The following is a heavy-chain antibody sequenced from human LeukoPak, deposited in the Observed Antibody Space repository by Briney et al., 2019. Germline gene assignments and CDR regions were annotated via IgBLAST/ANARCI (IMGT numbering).Heavy chain of an antibody. CDR3: ARDLHTVTTG. CDR2: ISYSGST. J-gene: IGHJ1*01. Sequence: SETLSLTCTVSGGSISSSSYYWGWIRQPPGKGLEWIGNISYSGSTYYNPSLKSRVTISVDKSKNQFSLKLSSVTAADTAVYYCARDLHTVTTGWGQGTLVTVSS. V-gene: IGHV4-39*07. CDR1: GGSISSSSYY. D-gene: IGHD4-17*01.